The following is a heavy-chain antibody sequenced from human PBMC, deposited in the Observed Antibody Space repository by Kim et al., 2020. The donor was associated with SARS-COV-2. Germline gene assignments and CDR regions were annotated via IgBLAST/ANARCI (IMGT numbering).Heavy chain of an antibody. CDR3: ARPKTLGYSGTNWFDP. D-gene: IGHD5-12*01. CDR1: GGSISSSSYY. Sequence: SETLSLTCTVSGGSISSSSYYWGWIRQPPGKGLEWIGSIYYSGSTYYNPSLKSRVTISVDTPKNQFSLKLSSVTAADTAVYYCARPKTLGYSGTNWFDPWGQGTLVTVSS. J-gene: IGHJ5*02. V-gene: IGHV4-39*01. CDR2: IYYSGST.